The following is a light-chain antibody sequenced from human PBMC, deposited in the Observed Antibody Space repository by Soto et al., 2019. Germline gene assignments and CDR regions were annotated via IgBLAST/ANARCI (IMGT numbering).Light chain of an antibody. CDR3: QQYYSYPPT. CDR1: QGISSY. V-gene: IGKV1-8*01. J-gene: IGKJ4*01. CDR2: AAS. Sequence: AIRMTQSPSSLSASTGDRVTITCRASQGISSYLAWYQQKPGKAPKLLIYAASTLQSGVQSRFSGSGSGTDFTLTISCLQSEDFATYYCQQYYSYPPTFGGGTKVDIK.